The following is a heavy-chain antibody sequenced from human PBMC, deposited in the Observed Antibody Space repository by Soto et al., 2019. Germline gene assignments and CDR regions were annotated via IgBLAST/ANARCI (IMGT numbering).Heavy chain of an antibody. CDR2: IDPSDSYS. D-gene: IGHD5-18*01. V-gene: IGHV5-10-1*01. CDR3: ARHYLGLDTAMVKRGMDV. Sequence: PGESLNTSFHGPGYSLTSYWISWVREMPGTGLEWMARIDPSDSYSNYNPSFQGHVTISADKATSTAYLQRSSLKASDTAMYYCARHYLGLDTAMVKRGMDVWGQGTPVTVSS. CDR1: GYSLTSYW. J-gene: IGHJ6*02.